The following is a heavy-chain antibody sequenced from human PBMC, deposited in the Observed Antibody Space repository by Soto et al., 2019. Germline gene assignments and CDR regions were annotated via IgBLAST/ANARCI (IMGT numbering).Heavy chain of an antibody. V-gene: IGHV3-23*01. CDR1: GFTFSNYA. CDR3: AKDRNVVLTGVDY. J-gene: IGHJ4*02. CDR2: IGGSGVNT. Sequence: EVQLLESGGGLVQPGGSLRLSCAASGFTFSNYAMNWVRQAPGKGLEWVSGIGGSGVNTYYADSVKGRVTISRDNSKNTLDLQINSLRAEDTALYYCAKDRNVVLTGVDYWGQGTLVTVSS. D-gene: IGHD2-21*02.